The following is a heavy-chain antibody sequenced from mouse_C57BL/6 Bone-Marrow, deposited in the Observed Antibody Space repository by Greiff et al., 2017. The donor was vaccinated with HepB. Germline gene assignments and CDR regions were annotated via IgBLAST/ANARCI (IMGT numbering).Heavy chain of an antibody. Sequence: EVKLQQSGPELVKPGASVKISCKASGYSFTGYYMNWVKQSPEKSLEWIGEINPSTGGTTYNQKFKAKATLTVDKSSSTAYMQLKSLTSEDSAVYYCASHYYGSRWYFDVWGTGTTVTVSS. CDR2: INPSTGGT. CDR1: GYSFTGYY. V-gene: IGHV1-42*01. D-gene: IGHD1-1*01. CDR3: ASHYYGSRWYFDV. J-gene: IGHJ1*03.